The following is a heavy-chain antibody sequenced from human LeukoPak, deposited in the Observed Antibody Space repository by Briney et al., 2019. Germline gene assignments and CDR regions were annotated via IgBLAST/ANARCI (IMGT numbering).Heavy chain of an antibody. Sequence: AGGSLRLSCAASGFTFSTYTMNWVRQAPGKGLEWVSGISGSGHSTYYGDAVKGRFTISRDNAKNTVNLQMNSLRAEDTAVYYCAKDRGQLWGVFDIWGQGTKVTVSS. CDR3: AKDRGQLWGVFDI. V-gene: IGHV3-23*01. CDR2: ISGSGHST. J-gene: IGHJ3*02. D-gene: IGHD5-18*01. CDR1: GFTFSTYT.